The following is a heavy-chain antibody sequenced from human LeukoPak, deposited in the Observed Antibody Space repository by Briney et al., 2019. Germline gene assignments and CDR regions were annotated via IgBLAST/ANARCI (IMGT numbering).Heavy chain of an antibody. J-gene: IGHJ3*01. D-gene: IGHD4-17*01. CDR1: GYTFTGYY. Sequence: GASVKVSCKASGYTFTGYYMHWVRQAPGQGLEWMGWINPNSGGTNYAQKFQGRVTMTRDTSISTAYMELSRLRSDDTAVYYCARGGDYGDYHLFFDVWGQGTLVTVSS. V-gene: IGHV1-2*02. CDR2: INPNSGGT. CDR3: ARGGDYGDYHLFFDV.